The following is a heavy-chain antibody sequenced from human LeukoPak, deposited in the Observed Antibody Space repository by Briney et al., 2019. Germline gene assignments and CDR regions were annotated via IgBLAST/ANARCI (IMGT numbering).Heavy chain of an antibody. CDR3: ARGGIVAGTSTYFDY. CDR1: GYTFTSYG. V-gene: IGHV1-18*01. CDR2: ISAYNGNT. D-gene: IGHD6-19*01. J-gene: IGHJ4*02. Sequence: ASVKVSCKASGYTFTSYGISWVRQAPGQGLEWMGWISAYNGNTNYAQKLQGRVTMTTDTSTSTAYMELRSLRSDDTAVCYCARGGIVAGTSTYFDYWGQGTLVTVSS.